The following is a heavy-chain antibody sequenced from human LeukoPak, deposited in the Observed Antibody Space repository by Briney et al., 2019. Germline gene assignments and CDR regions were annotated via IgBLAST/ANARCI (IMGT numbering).Heavy chain of an antibody. CDR1: GFTFSSYA. J-gene: IGHJ4*02. Sequence: GGSLRLSCAASGFTFSSYAMSWVRQAPGKGLEWVSAISGSGSSTYYADSVKGRFTISRDNSKNTLYLQMNSLRAEDTAVYYCAKSKAGYNYLDYWGQGTLVTVSS. CDR2: ISGSGSST. CDR3: AKSKAGYNYLDY. D-gene: IGHD5-24*01. V-gene: IGHV3-23*01.